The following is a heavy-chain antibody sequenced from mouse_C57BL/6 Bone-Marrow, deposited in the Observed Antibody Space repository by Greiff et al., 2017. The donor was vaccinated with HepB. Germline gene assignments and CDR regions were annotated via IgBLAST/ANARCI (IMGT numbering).Heavy chain of an antibody. V-gene: IGHV7-1*01. Sequence: EVQLVESGGGLVQSGRSLRLSCATSGFTFSDFYMEWVRQAPGKGLEWIAASRNKANDYTTEYSASVKGRFIVSRDTSQSILYLQMNALRAEDTAIYYCARDASTTRAMDYWGQGTSVTVSS. CDR3: ARDASTTRAMDY. CDR1: GFTFSDFY. D-gene: IGHD1-1*01. CDR2: SRNKANDYTT. J-gene: IGHJ4*01.